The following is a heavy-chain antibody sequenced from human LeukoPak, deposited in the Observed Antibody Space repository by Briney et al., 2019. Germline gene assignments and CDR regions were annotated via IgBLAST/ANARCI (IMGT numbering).Heavy chain of an antibody. V-gene: IGHV4-59*11. J-gene: IGHJ4*02. D-gene: IGHD6-19*01. CDR1: GVSINSHY. CDR2: ISDKGTT. Sequence: SETLSLTCAVSGVSINSHYWSWIRQSPGRGLEWIGHISDKGTTKYNPSLKSRVIISADTSKNHLSLNLTYVLAEDTAIYYCARRDAGWNYCDHWGQGILVTVSP. CDR3: ARRDAGWNYCDH.